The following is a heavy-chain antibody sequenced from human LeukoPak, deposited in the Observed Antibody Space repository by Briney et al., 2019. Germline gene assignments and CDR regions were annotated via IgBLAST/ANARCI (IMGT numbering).Heavy chain of an antibody. V-gene: IGHV3-23*01. Sequence: PGGSLRLSCAASGVIISSYAMSWVRRAPGKGLEWVSAINGRGDNTYYADFVKGRFTISRDNSKSTVYLQMNSLRTEDTAVYYCAKDRVSPGFNWFDPWGQGTLVTVSS. D-gene: IGHD2/OR15-2a*01. J-gene: IGHJ5*02. CDR3: AKDRVSPGFNWFDP. CDR2: INGRGDNT. CDR1: GVIISSYA.